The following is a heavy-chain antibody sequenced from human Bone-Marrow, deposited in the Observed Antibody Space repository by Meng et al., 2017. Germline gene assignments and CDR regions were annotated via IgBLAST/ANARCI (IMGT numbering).Heavy chain of an antibody. CDR2: IFYNDDV. CDR1: GFSLTTNGVG. V-gene: IGHV2-5*01. CDR3: AHFRRWVDYFQY. J-gene: IGHJ4*02. Sequence: QITFKESGPSLIKPTQTLTLTCTFSGFSLTTNGVGVGWIRQPPGKALEWLALIFYNDDVRYSPSLKTRLNIFKDVPKNQVFLTLANVDPADTGTYYCAHFRRWVDYFQYWGLGTLVTVSS. D-gene: IGHD4-23*01.